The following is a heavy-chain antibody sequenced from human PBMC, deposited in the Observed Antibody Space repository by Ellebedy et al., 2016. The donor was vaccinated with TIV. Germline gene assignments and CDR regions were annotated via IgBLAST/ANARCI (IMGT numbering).Heavy chain of an antibody. CDR3: ARGWFGELFEEGVEAPPCFDY. CDR1: GGSISSYY. V-gene: IGHV4-59*12. D-gene: IGHD3-10*01. Sequence: SETLSLTXTVSGGSISSYYWSWIRQPPGKGLEWIGLIYYSGSTKYNPSLKSRVTVSLETSKNQFSLKLSSVTAADTAVYYCARGWFGELFEEGVEAPPCFDYWGQGTLVTVSS. J-gene: IGHJ4*02. CDR2: IYYSGST.